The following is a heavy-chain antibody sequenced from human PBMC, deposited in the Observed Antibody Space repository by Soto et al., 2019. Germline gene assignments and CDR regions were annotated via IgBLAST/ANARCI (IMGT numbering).Heavy chain of an antibody. D-gene: IGHD6-19*01. CDR2: IKGDGSII. J-gene: IGHJ4*02. V-gene: IGHV3-74*01. CDR3: VRETSDWRGFYY. CDR1: GFSFSYYW. Sequence: EVQLVESGGGLVQPGGSLRLSCAASGFSFSYYWMHWVRQVPGKGWLWVSTIKGDGSIIAYADSVKGRFTISRDNAKNTLYLQMDSLRADDAAVFYCVRETSDWRGFYYWGQGILVTVSS.